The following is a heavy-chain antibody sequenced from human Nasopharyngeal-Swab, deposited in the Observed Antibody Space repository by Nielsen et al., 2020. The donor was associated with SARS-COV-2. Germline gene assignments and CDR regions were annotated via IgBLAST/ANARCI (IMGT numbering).Heavy chain of an antibody. CDR2: IYPGDSDT. J-gene: IGHJ6*03. Sequence: GESLKISCKGSGYSFTSYWIGWVRQMPGKGLEWMGIIYPGDSDTRYSPSFQGQVTISADKSISTAYLQWSSLKASDTAMYYCARRNIAAAGLYYYYYMDVWGKGTTVTDSS. V-gene: IGHV5-51*01. D-gene: IGHD6-13*01. CDR1: GYSFTSYW. CDR3: ARRNIAAAGLYYYYYMDV.